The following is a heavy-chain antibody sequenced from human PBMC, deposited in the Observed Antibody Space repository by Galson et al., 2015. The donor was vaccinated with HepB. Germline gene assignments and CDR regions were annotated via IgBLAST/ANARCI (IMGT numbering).Heavy chain of an antibody. D-gene: IGHD6-6*01. CDR3: ARHLPVGGSSSTGYGNYYYMDV. CDR1: GYSFTSYW. J-gene: IGHJ6*03. Sequence: QSGAEVKKPGESLKISCKGSGYSFTSYWIGWVRQMPGKGLEWMGIIYPGDSDTRYSPSFQGQVTISADKSIGTAYLQWSSLKASDTAMYYCARHLPVGGSSSTGYGNYYYMDVWGKGTTVTVSS. CDR2: IYPGDSDT. V-gene: IGHV5-51*01.